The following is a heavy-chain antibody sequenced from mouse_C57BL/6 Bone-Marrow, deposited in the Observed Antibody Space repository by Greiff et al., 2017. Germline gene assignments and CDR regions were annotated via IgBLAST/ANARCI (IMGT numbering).Heavy chain of an antibody. CDR2: ISDGSSYT. Sequence: EVQLVESGGGLVKPGGSLKLSCAASGFTFSSYAMPWVRQTPEKRLEWVATISDGSSYTYYPDNVKGRFTISRDNAKNNLYLQMSHLKSEDTAMYYCARDGWWYCDVWGRGTAVTVTA. J-gene: IGHJ1*03. D-gene: IGHD2-3*01. V-gene: IGHV5-4*01. CDR1: GFTFSSYA. CDR3: ARDGWWYCDV.